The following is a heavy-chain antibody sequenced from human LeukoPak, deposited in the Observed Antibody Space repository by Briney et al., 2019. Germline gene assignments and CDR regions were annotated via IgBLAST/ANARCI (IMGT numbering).Heavy chain of an antibody. J-gene: IGHJ2*01. CDR2: ISPSGSTI. CDR3: ARWGYSNSPFDL. V-gene: IGHV3-48*04. D-gene: IGHD6-13*01. Sequence: GGSLRLSCAASGFSFSDYSMNWVRQAPGKGLEWLSYISPSGSTIYYADSVRGRFTISRDNAKNSLYLQMNSLRAEDTAMYYCARWGYSNSPFDLWGRGTLVTVSS. CDR1: GFSFSDYS.